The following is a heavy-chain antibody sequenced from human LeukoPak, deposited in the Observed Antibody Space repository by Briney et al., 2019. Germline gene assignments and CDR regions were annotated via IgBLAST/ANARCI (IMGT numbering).Heavy chain of an antibody. V-gene: IGHV3-15*01. CDR2: IKSKTDGGTT. J-gene: IGHJ4*02. CDR3: TTDYILVGATEGDY. CDR1: GFTFSNAW. D-gene: IGHD1-26*01. Sequence: GGSLRLSCAASGFTFSNAWMSWVRQAPGKGLEWVGRIKSKTDGGTTDYAAPVKGRFTISRDDSKNTLYLQMNSLKTEDTAVYYCTTDYILVGATEGDYWGQGTLVTVSS.